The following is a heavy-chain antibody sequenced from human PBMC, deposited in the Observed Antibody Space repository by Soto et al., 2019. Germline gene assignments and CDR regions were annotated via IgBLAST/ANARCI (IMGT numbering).Heavy chain of an antibody. V-gene: IGHV1-69*02. Sequence: SVKVSCKASGGTFGSYTISWVRQAPGQGLEWMGRIIPILGIANYAQKFQGRVTITADKSTSTAYMELSSLRSEDTAVYYCARAYDSSGYPSPAGYWAQGTLVTAPQ. CDR1: GGTFGSYT. CDR3: ARAYDSSGYPSPAGY. D-gene: IGHD3-22*01. J-gene: IGHJ4*02. CDR2: IIPILGIA.